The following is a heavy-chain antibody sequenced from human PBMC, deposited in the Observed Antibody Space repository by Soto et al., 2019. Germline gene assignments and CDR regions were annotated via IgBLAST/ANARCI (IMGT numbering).Heavy chain of an antibody. D-gene: IGHD4-17*01. J-gene: IGHJ3*02. V-gene: IGHV6-1*01. Sequence: SQTLSLTCAICGDSVSSNSAAWNWIRQSPSRGLEWLGRTYYRSKWYHDYAVSVKSRITINPDTSKNQFSLQLNSVTPEDTAVYYCARDALRGNDAFDIWDQGTMVTVSS. CDR3: ARDALRGNDAFDI. CDR2: TYYRSKWYH. CDR1: GDSVSSNSAA.